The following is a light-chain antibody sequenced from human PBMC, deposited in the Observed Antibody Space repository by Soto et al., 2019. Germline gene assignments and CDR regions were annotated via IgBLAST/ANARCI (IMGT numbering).Light chain of an antibody. CDR2: EDI. CDR3: CSYAGGASVV. V-gene: IGLV2-23*01. J-gene: IGLJ2*01. Sequence: QSALTQPASVSGSPGQSITISCTGTSSDIGRYNLVSWYQQHPGKAPKLIIYEDIERPSGVSDRFSGSKSGNTASLTISGLQTEVEADYYCCSYAGGASVVFGGGTKVTVL. CDR1: SSDIGRYNL.